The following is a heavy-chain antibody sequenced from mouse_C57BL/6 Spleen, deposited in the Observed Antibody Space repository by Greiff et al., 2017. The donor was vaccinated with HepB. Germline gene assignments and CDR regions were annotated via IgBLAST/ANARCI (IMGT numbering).Heavy chain of an antibody. V-gene: IGHV1-50*01. CDR3: AREGGLDY. CDR2: IDPSDSYT. CDR1: GYTFTSYW. D-gene: IGHD3-3*01. Sequence: VQLQQSGPELVKPGASVKLSCKASGYTFTSYWMQWVKQRPGQGLEWIGEIDPSDSYTNYNQKFKGKATLTVDPSSSTAYMQLSSLTSEDSAVYYCAREGGLDYWGQGTTLTVSS. J-gene: IGHJ2*01.